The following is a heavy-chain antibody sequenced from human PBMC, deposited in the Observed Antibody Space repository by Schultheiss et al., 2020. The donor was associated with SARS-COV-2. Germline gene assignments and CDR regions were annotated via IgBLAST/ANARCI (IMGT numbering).Heavy chain of an antibody. CDR1: GYTFTGYY. CDR2: INPNSGGT. D-gene: IGHD2-2*01. Sequence: ASVKVSCKASGYTFTGYYIHWVRQAPGQGLEWMGWINPNSGGTNYAQKFQGRVTMTTDTSTSTAYMELRSLRSDDTAVYYCARRVPAAIYFDYWGQGTLVTVSS. J-gene: IGHJ4*02. V-gene: IGHV1-2*02. CDR3: ARRVPAAIYFDY.